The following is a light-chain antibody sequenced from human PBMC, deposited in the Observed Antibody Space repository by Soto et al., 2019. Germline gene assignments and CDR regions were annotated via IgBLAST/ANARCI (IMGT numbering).Light chain of an antibody. Sequence: IQLSQSPFTLSACVGYRVTLTWLASQSISGYLAWYQQKPGKVPKLLIYKASTLKSGVPSRFSGSGSGTEFTLTISSLQPDDFATYYCQHYNSYSEAFGQGTKVDI. J-gene: IGKJ1*01. V-gene: IGKV1-5*03. CDR2: KAS. CDR1: QSISGY. CDR3: QHYNSYSEA.